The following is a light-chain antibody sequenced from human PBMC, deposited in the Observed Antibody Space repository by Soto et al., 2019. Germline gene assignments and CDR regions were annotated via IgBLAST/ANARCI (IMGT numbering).Light chain of an antibody. Sequence: EVVMTQSPATLSASPGERATLSCWASETVATNLAWYQQKPGQAPRLLISGASTRAAGISERFRGSGSWTEFTLTISSLRSEDSGIYYCQQYFEWPPMTFGQGTKVEI. V-gene: IGKV3-15*01. CDR2: GAS. J-gene: IGKJ1*01. CDR3: QQYFEWPPMT. CDR1: ETVATN.